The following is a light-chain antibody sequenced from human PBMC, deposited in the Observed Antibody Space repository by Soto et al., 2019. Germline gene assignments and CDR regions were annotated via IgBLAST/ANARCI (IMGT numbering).Light chain of an antibody. V-gene: IGKV1-5*03. CDR3: QQYNSYPLT. J-gene: IGKJ4*01. Sequence: DIQMTQSPSTLSASVGDRITITCRASQSISSWLAWYQQKPGKAPNLLIYKASTLGSGVPSRFSGGGSGTDFSLTISSLQPDDFATYYYQQYNSYPLTFGGGTKVEIK. CDR2: KAS. CDR1: QSISSW.